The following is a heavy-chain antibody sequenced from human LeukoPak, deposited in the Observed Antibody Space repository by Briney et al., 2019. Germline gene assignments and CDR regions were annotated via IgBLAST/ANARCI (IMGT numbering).Heavy chain of an antibody. D-gene: IGHD3-3*01. CDR3: AKGEEYYDFWSGPDY. Sequence: GGSLRLSCAASGFTVSSNYMSWVRQAPGKGLEWVSAISGSGGSTYYADSVKGRFTISRDNSKNTLYLQMNSLRAEDTAVYHCAKGEEYYDFWSGPDYWGQGTLVTVSS. CDR2: ISGSGGST. V-gene: IGHV3-23*01. CDR1: GFTVSSNY. J-gene: IGHJ4*02.